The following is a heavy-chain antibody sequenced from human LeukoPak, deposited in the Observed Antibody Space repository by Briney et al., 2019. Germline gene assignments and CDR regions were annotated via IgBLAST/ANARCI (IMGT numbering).Heavy chain of an antibody. CDR1: GFTFSSYA. V-gene: IGHV3-30-3*01. J-gene: IGHJ4*02. Sequence: GGSLRLSCAASGFTFSSYAMHWVRQAPGKGLEWVAVISYDGSNKYYADSVKGRFTISRANSENTLYLQMSGLRAEDTAVYYCAKGTGDMGYYFDYWGQGTLVTVSS. D-gene: IGHD1-1*01. CDR2: ISYDGSNK. CDR3: AKGTGDMGYYFDY.